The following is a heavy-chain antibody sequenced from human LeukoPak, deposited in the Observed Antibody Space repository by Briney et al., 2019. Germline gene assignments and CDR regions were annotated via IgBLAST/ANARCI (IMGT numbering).Heavy chain of an antibody. V-gene: IGHV1-2*02. D-gene: IGHD3-16*01. J-gene: IGHJ4*02. Sequence: ASVKVSCKASGYTFTGYYMHWVRQAPGQGLEWMGWINPNSGGTNYAQKFQGRVTMTRDTSISTAYMELSRLRPDDTAVYYCARGRYDRGTRLDYWGQGTLVTVSS. CDR2: INPNSGGT. CDR1: GYTFTGYY. CDR3: ARGRYDRGTRLDY.